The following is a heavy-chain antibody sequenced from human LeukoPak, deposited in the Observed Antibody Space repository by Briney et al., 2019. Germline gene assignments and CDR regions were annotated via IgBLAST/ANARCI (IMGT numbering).Heavy chain of an antibody. J-gene: IGHJ6*03. CDR2: ISSSSSYI. V-gene: IGHV3-21*01. CDR3: ARDERSTIFGVVFYYMDV. D-gene: IGHD3-3*01. Sequence: GGSLRLSCAASGFTFSSYSMNWVRQAPGKGLEWVSSISSSSSYIYYADSVKGRFTISRDNAKNSLYLRMNSLRAEDTAVYYCARDERSTIFGVVFYYMDVWGKGTTVTVSS. CDR1: GFTFSSYS.